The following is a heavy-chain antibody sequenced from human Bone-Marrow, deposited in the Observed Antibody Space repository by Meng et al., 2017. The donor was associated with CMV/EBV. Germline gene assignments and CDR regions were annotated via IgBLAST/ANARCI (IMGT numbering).Heavy chain of an antibody. CDR2: IIPIFGTA. CDR1: GGTFSSYA. V-gene: IGHV1-69*05. CDR3: ARAGGYYDSSGYYYGRSWFAP. D-gene: IGHD3-22*01. J-gene: IGHJ5*02. Sequence: SVKVSCKASGGTFSSYAISWVRQAPGQGLEWMGGIIPIFGTANYAQKFQGRVTITTDESTSTAYMELSSLRSEDTAVYYCARAGGYYDSSGYYYGRSWFAPWGQGTLVTVYS.